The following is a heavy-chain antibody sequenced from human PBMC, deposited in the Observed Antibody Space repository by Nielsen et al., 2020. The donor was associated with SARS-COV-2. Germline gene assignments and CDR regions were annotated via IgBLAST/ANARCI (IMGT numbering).Heavy chain of an antibody. CDR3: THMVRGFRGGDY. J-gene: IGHJ4*02. V-gene: IGHV3-21*01. CDR2: ISSSSSYI. CDR1: GFTFSSYS. Sequence: GESLKISCAASGFTFSSYSMNWVRQAPGKGLEWVSSISSSSSYIYYADSVKGRFTISRDNAKNSLYLQMNSLRAEDTAVYYCTHMVRGFRGGDYWGQGTLVTVSS. D-gene: IGHD3-10*01.